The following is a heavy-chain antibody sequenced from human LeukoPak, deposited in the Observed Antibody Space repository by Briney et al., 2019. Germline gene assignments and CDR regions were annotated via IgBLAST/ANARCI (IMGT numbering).Heavy chain of an antibody. Sequence: PSETLSLTCTVSGGSISSYYWSWIRQPPGKGLEWIGYIYYSGSANYSPSLKSRVTISVDTSKNQFSLKLSSVTAADTAVYYCARAAQWLVKEDAFDIWGQGTMVTVSS. D-gene: IGHD6-19*01. CDR3: ARAAQWLVKEDAFDI. J-gene: IGHJ3*02. V-gene: IGHV4-59*12. CDR1: GGSISSYY. CDR2: IYYSGSA.